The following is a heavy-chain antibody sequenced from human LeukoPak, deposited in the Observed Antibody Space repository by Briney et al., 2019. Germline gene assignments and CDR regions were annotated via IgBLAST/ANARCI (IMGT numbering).Heavy chain of an antibody. CDR3: ARDRLVYYGSGDGYFDY. D-gene: IGHD3-10*01. J-gene: IGHJ4*02. CDR2: ISASGGST. Sequence: SGWSLKLSCAASGFTFRSYAMSWGRQAPGKGLECVSSISASGGSTYYADSVKGRFTISRDNSKNTLYLQMNSLRAEDTAVYYCARDRLVYYGSGDGYFDYWGQGTLVTVSS. V-gene: IGHV3-23*01. CDR1: GFTFRSYA.